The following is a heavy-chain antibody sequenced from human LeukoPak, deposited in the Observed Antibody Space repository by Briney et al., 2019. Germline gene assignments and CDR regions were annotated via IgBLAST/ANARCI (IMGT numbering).Heavy chain of an antibody. V-gene: IGHV1-8*03. J-gene: IGHJ4*02. CDR2: MNPNSGNT. CDR3: ARGWLQPQFDY. CDR1: GGTFSSYA. Sequence: ASVEVSCKASGGTFSSYAISWVRQAPGQGLEWMGWMNPNSGNTGYAQKFQGRVTISRNTSISTAYMELSSLRSEDTAVYYCARGWLQPQFDYWGQGTLVTVSS. D-gene: IGHD5-24*01.